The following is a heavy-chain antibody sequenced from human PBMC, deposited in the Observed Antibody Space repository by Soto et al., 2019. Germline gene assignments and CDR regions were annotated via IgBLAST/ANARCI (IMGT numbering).Heavy chain of an antibody. CDR2: IHYTGNT. Sequence: PSETLSLTCTVSSGSISSYYWSWIRQPPGKGLEWIGYIHYTGNTNSNPSLKGRVTLSIDPSWNQFSLKLRSVTAADTAVYYCVRGGGYDPFDYWGQGVLVTVS. V-gene: IGHV4-59*01. J-gene: IGHJ4*02. CDR1: SGSISSYY. CDR3: VRGGGYDPFDY. D-gene: IGHD5-12*01.